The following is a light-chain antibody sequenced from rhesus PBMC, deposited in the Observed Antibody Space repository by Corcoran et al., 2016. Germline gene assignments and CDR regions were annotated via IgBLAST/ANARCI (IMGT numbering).Light chain of an antibody. CDR2: DTS. CDR3: HQYFNWPLT. Sequence: EIVMTQSPATLSLSPGERATLSCRASQSVSGSLAWFQQRPGQAPSLHIYDTSNRAPGIPDRFSGRGSGTDFTLTISSLEPEDFAVYYCHQYFNWPLTFGGGTKVEIK. V-gene: IGKV3-42*03. J-gene: IGKJ4*01. CDR1: QSVSGS.